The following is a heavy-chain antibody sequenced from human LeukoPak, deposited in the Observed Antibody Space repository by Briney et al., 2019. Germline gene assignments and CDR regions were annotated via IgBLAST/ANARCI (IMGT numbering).Heavy chain of an antibody. J-gene: IGHJ4*02. CDR1: GFTFSSYS. CDR3: ARMYTIYYFDY. V-gene: IGHV3-48*01. CDR2: ISSSSSTI. D-gene: IGHD2-2*02. Sequence: GGSLRLSCAASGFTFSSYSMNWVRQAPGKGLEWVSYISSSSSTIYYADSVKGRFTISRDNAKNSLYLQMNSLRAEDTAVYYCARMYTIYYFDYWGQGTLVTVSS.